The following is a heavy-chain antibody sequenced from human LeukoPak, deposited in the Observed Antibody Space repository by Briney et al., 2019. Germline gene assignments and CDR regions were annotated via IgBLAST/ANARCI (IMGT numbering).Heavy chain of an antibody. D-gene: IGHD1-26*01. CDR3: AKEGPGRGSYSTTSLDY. CDR1: GFTFSSYS. V-gene: IGHV3-21*04. Sequence: PGGSLRLSCAASGFTFSSYSMNWVRQAPGKGLEWVSSISSSSSYIYYADSVKGRFTISRDNAKNSLYLQMNSLRAEDTALYYCAKEGPGRGSYSTTSLDYWGQGTLVTVSS. CDR2: ISSSSSYI. J-gene: IGHJ4*02.